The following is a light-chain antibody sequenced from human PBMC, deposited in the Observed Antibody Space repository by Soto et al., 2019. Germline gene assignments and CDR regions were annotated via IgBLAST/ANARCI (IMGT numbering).Light chain of an antibody. CDR1: QTVLFNSNSKNY. Sequence: DIVLTQSPDSLAVSLGERATINCKSSQTVLFNSNSKNYLAWYQQKPGQPPKLLIYWATARESGVPDRFSGSGSETDFTLTISSMQAEDAAVYYCQQYYSLPLTFGPGTKVDI. V-gene: IGKV4-1*01. CDR2: WAT. CDR3: QQYYSLPLT. J-gene: IGKJ3*01.